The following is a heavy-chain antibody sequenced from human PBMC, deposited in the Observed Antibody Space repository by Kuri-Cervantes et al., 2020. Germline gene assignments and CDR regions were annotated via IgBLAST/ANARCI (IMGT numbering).Heavy chain of an antibody. J-gene: IGHJ5*02. V-gene: IGHV1-8*01. Sequence: ASVKVSCKAAGYTFTNYDINWVRQATGQGLEWMGWMDPNSGKTGFAQKFQGRLIMTGDTSITTAYMELSSLRSEDTAVYYCARDESPNYYDSSGYPFDPWGQGTLVTVSS. CDR3: ARDESPNYYDSSGYPFDP. D-gene: IGHD3-22*01. CDR2: MDPNSGKT. CDR1: GYTFTNYD.